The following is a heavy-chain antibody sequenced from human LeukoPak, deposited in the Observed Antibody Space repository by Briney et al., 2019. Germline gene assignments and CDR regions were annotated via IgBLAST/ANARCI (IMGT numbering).Heavy chain of an antibody. V-gene: IGHV3-11*06. CDR2: ISSSSSYT. Sequence: GGSLRLSCAASGFTFSDYYMSWIRQAPGKGLEWVSYISSSSSYTNYADSVKGRFTISRDNAKNSLYLQMNSLRAEDTAVYYCARSSLWFGELFDYWGQGTLVTVSS. D-gene: IGHD3-10*01. CDR3: ARSSLWFGELFDY. J-gene: IGHJ4*02. CDR1: GFTFSDYY.